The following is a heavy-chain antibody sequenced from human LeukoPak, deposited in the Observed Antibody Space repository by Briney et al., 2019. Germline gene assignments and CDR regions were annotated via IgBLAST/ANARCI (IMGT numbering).Heavy chain of an antibody. J-gene: IGHJ4*02. D-gene: IGHD5-18*01. CDR2: IYPGDSDT. V-gene: IGHV5-51*01. CDR1: GYSFTRYW. Sequence: GESLKISCKGSGYSFTRYWIGWVRQMPETGLEWMGIIYPGDSDTRYSPSFQGQVTISADKSINTAYLQWSSLKASDTAIYYCARRGEAMDPFDYWGQGTLVTVSS. CDR3: ARRGEAMDPFDY.